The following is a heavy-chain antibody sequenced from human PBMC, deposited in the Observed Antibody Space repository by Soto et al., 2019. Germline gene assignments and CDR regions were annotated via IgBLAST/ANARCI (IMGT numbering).Heavy chain of an antibody. D-gene: IGHD6-19*01. J-gene: IGHJ1*01. CDR2: ISGSGGST. CDR1: GFTFSSYA. Sequence: HPGGSLRLSCAASGFTFSSYAMSWVRQAPGKGLEWVSAISGSGGSTYYADSVKGRFTISRDNSKNTLYLQMNSLRAEDTAVYYCAKDRQYSSGWIPEYFPHWGQGTLVTVSS. CDR3: AKDRQYSSGWIPEYFPH. V-gene: IGHV3-23*01.